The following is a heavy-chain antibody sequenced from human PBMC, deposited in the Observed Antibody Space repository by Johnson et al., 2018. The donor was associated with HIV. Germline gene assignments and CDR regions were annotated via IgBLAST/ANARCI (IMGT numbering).Heavy chain of an antibody. Sequence: QVQLVESGGGLVQPGGSLRLSCAASGFIFSDTDMTWVRQAPGKGLEWVALIWPDGSNRYYADSVKGRFTISRDNSKNTLYLQMNSLRAEDTAVYYCAKEPYSSSWYGAFDIWGQGTMVTVSS. D-gene: IGHD6-13*01. V-gene: IGHV3-33*06. CDR2: IWPDGSNR. CDR1: GFIFSDTD. CDR3: AKEPYSSSWYGAFDI. J-gene: IGHJ3*02.